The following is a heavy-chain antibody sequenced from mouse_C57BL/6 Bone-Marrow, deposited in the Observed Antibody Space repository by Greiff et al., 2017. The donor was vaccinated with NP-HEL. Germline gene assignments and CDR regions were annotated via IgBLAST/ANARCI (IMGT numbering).Heavy chain of an antibody. CDR1: GYTFTSYG. Sequence: VHLVESGAELARPGASVKLSCKASGYTFTSYGISWVKQRTGQGLEWIGEIYPRSGNTYYNEKFKGKATLTADKSSSTAYMELRSLTSEDSAVYFCARDIYYYGSSSYFDYWGQGTTLTVSS. D-gene: IGHD1-1*01. CDR3: ARDIYYYGSSSYFDY. V-gene: IGHV1-81*01. CDR2: IYPRSGNT. J-gene: IGHJ2*01.